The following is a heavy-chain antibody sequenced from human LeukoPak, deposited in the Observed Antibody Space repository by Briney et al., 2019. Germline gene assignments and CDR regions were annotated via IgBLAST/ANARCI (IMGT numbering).Heavy chain of an antibody. Sequence: GGSLRLSCAASGFTVRSNYMSWVRQAPGKGLEWVSVIYSGGSTYYADSVKGRFTISRDNSKNTLYLQMNSLRAEDTAVYYCARDPPAYDYVWGSYRSTWGQGTLVTVSS. CDR1: GFTVRSNY. CDR3: ARDPPAYDYVWGSYRST. J-gene: IGHJ5*02. D-gene: IGHD3-16*02. CDR2: IYSGGST. V-gene: IGHV3-66*01.